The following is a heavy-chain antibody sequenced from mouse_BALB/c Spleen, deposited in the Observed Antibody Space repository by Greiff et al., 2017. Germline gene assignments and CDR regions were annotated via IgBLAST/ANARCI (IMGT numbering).Heavy chain of an antibody. CDR1: GFTFSSYT. CDR2: ISSGGGNT. Sequence: EVMLVESGGGLVKPGGSLKLSCAASGFTFSSYTMSWVRQTPEKRLEWVATISSGGGNTYYPDSVKGRFTISRDNAKNNLYLQMSSLRSEDTALYYCARRGGVVATDYFDYWGQGTTLTVSS. V-gene: IGHV5-9*03. J-gene: IGHJ2*01. D-gene: IGHD1-1*01. CDR3: ARRGGVVATDYFDY.